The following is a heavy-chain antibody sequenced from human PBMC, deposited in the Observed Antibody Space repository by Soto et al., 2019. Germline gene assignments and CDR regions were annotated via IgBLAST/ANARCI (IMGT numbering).Heavy chain of an antibody. D-gene: IGHD3-22*01. CDR1: GYTFSKYA. J-gene: IGHJ4*02. V-gene: IGHV1-3*01. CDR2: INAGNGNT. Sequence: ASVKVSCKASGYTFSKYAMQWVRQALGQRPEWMGWINAGNGNTKYSQRFQDRFTITRDTSANTAYMDLRSLTSEDTAVYYCAKVSGYYDSLDSDYWGQGTLVTVSS. CDR3: AKVSGYYDSLDSDY.